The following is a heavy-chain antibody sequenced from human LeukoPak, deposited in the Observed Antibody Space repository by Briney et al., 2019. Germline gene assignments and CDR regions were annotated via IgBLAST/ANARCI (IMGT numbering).Heavy chain of an antibody. Sequence: SVKVFCKASGGTFSSYAISWVRQAPGQGLEWMGRIIPIFGTANYAQKFQGRVTFTADESTSTAYMELSSLRSEDTALYYCARKLRLGGNWFDPWGQGTLVTVSS. CDR3: ARKLRLGGNWFDP. CDR2: IIPIFGTA. D-gene: IGHD1-26*01. J-gene: IGHJ5*02. CDR1: GGTFSSYA. V-gene: IGHV1-69*13.